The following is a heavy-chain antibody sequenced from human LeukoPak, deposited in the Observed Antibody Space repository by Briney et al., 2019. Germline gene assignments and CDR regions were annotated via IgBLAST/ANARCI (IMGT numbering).Heavy chain of an antibody. CDR1: GYTFTSYY. J-gene: IGHJ5*02. D-gene: IGHD5-18*01. CDR3: ASQRTGVDTAMVNDWFDP. Sequence: ASVKVSCKASGYTFTSYYMYWVRQAPGEGLEWMGIINPSGGSTSYAQKFQGRVTMTRDTSTSTVYMELSSLRSEDTAVYYCASQRTGVDTAMVNDWFDPWGQGTLVTVSS. CDR2: INPSGGST. V-gene: IGHV1-46*01.